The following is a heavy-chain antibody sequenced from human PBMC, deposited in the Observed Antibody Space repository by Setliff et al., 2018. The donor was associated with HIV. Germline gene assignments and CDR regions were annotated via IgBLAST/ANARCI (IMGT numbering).Heavy chain of an antibody. V-gene: IGHV4-38-2*01. Sequence: PSETLSLTCAVSGYSINSGYYWGWIRQPPGKGLEWIGTIYHSGSTYYNPSLKSRVTISVDMSKNQFSLRLSSVTAADTAVYFCARKPSIRGRPFDSWGQGTVVTVSS. CDR3: ARKPSIRGRPFDS. D-gene: IGHD3-10*01. J-gene: IGHJ4*02. CDR2: IYHSGST. CDR1: GYSINSGYY.